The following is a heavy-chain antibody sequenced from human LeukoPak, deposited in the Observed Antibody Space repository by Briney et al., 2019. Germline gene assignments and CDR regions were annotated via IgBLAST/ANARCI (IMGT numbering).Heavy chain of an antibody. CDR1: GGSISSSSYY. CDR3: ARGSDYPIFDY. V-gene: IGHV4-39*01. Sequence: SETLSLTCTVSGGSISSSSYYWGWIRQPPGKGLEWIGSIYYSGSTYYNPSLKSRVTISVDTSKNQFSLKLSSVTAADTAVYYCARGSDYPIFDYWGQGTLVTVSS. D-gene: IGHD4-17*01. CDR2: IYYSGST. J-gene: IGHJ4*02.